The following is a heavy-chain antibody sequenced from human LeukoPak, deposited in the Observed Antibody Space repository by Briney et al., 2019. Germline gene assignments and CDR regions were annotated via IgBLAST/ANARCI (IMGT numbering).Heavy chain of an antibody. CDR3: AKCMSSTGVCLNFDY. V-gene: IGHV3-23*01. Sequence: PGGSLRLSCGASGFTLLHYAMSWVRQAPGKGLQWVSGIGSDSATFYTDSVKGRFTISRGNSKNTVYLHIDSLGAEDTAVYYCAKCMSSTGVCLNFDYWGQGILVAVPT. D-gene: IGHD2-21*02. CDR1: GFTLLHYA. J-gene: IGHJ4*02. CDR2: IGSDSAT.